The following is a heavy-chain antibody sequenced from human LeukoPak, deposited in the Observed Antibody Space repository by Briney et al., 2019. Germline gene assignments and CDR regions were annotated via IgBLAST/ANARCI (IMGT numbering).Heavy chain of an antibody. CDR3: AREPVPRSSGLQY. D-gene: IGHD3-22*01. CDR1: GITFSYCT. J-gene: IGHJ4*02. CDR2: IIPIFGTA. Sequence: GASVKVSCKASGITFSYCTITWVRQAPGQGLEWMGRIIPIFGTADYAQKFQGRVTMTTDESTNTAYMELSSLRSEATAVYYCAREPVPRSSGLQYWGQGTLVTVSS. V-gene: IGHV1-69*05.